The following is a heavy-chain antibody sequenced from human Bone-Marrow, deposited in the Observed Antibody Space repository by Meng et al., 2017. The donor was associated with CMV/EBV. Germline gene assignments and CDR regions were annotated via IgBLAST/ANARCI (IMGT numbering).Heavy chain of an antibody. CDR2: IYYSGST. CDR3: ARPSPPAESSTLYYYYGMDV. Sequence: SETLCLTCTAPGCSISGSSYYWGWIRQPPGKGLEWIGSIYYSGSTYYNPSLKSRVTISVDTSKNQFSLKLSSVTAADTAVYYCARPSPPAESSTLYYYYGMDVWAQGTTATFSS. CDR1: GCSISGSSYY. D-gene: IGHD6-13*01. V-gene: IGHV4-39*01. J-gene: IGHJ6*02.